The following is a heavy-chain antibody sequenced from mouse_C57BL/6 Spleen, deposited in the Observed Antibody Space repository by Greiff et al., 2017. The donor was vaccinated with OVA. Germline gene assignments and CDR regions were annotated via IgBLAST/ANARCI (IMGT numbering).Heavy chain of an antibody. J-gene: IGHJ2*01. V-gene: IGHV6-6*01. Sequence: GATWMDWVRQSPEKGLEWVAEIRNKANNHATYYAESVKGRFTISRDDSKSSVYLQMNSLRAEDTGIYYCTRPYSNYEGYYFDYWGQGTTLTVSS. D-gene: IGHD2-5*01. CDR3: TRPYSNYEGYYFDY. CDR2: IRNKANNHAT. CDR1: GATW.